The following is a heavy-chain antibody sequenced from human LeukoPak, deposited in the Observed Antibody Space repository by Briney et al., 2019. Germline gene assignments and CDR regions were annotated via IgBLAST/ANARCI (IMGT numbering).Heavy chain of an antibody. CDR3: TRAPHPRCSSSGCYLDS. Sequence: PGGSLRLSCSTSGFTLGDYAMSWVRQAPGKGLEWVGFIQAKAYGGATKYAASVNGRFSIWRDDSQSIANLQMNDLKTEDTAVYYCTRAPHPRCSSSGCYLDSWGQGTLVTVSS. V-gene: IGHV3-49*04. CDR1: GFTLGDYA. D-gene: IGHD2-2*01. J-gene: IGHJ4*02. CDR2: IQAKAYGGAT.